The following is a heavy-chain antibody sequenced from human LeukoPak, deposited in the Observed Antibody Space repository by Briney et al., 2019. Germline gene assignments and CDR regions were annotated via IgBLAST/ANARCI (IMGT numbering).Heavy chain of an antibody. V-gene: IGHV3-48*04. D-gene: IGHD3-22*01. CDR3: ARDRVVVVHYYYYYMDV. CDR2: ISSSSSTI. J-gene: IGHJ6*03. Sequence: SGGSLRLSCAASGFSFSSYSMNWVRQAPGKGLEWVSYISSSSSTIYYADPVKGRFTISRDNAKNSLYLQMNSLRAEDTAVYYCARDRVVVVHYYYYYMDVWGKGTTVTVSS. CDR1: GFSFSSYS.